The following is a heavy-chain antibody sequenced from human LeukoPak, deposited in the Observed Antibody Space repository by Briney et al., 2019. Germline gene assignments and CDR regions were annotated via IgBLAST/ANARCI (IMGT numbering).Heavy chain of an antibody. CDR2: IYSGGST. D-gene: IGHD1-26*01. CDR3: ARDHGSGSYWGPKFDY. J-gene: IGHJ4*02. Sequence: GGSLRLSCAASGFTVGSNYMSWVRQAPGKGREWVSVIYSGGSTYYADSVKGRFTISRDNSENTLYLQMNSLRAEDTAVYYCARDHGSGSYWGPKFDYWGQGTLVTVSS. V-gene: IGHV3-66*01. CDR1: GFTVGSNY.